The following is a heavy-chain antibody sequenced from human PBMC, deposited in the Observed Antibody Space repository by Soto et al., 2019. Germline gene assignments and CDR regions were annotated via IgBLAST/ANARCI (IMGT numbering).Heavy chain of an antibody. D-gene: IGHD3-22*01. V-gene: IGHV1-69*01. CDR3: ARSEATMIVVVILDAFVI. J-gene: IGHJ3*02. Sequence: QVQLVQSGAEVKKPGSSVKVSCKASGGTFSSYAISWVRQAPGQGLEWMGGIIPIFGTANYAQKFQGRVTITADESTRTAYMELSSPRSEETAMYYCARSEATMIVVVILDAFVIWGQGTMVTVSS. CDR2: IIPIFGTA. CDR1: GGTFSSYA.